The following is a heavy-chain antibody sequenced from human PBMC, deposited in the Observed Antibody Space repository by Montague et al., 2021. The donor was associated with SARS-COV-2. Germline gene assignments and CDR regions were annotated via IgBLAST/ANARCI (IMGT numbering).Heavy chain of an antibody. CDR1: GGSFSGYY. J-gene: IGHJ5*02. V-gene: IGHV4-34*01. CDR2: INHSGST. D-gene: IGHD3-10*01. Sequence: SETLSLTCAVYGGSFSGYYWSWIRQPPGKGLGWIGEINHSGSTNYNPSLKSRVTISVDTSKNQFSLKLSSVTAADTAVYYCARGRKRITVVRGVIIDWFDPRGQGTLVTVSS. CDR3: ARGRKRITVVRGVIIDWFDP.